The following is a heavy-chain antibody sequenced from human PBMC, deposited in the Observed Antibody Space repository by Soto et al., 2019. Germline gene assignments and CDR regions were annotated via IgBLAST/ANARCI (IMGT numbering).Heavy chain of an antibody. Sequence: SVKVSCKASGGTFSSYAISWVRQAPGQELEGMGGIIPIFGTANYAQKFQGRVTITADESTSTAYMELSSLRSEDTAVYYCASKATGLRFLEWRNYYGMDVWGQGTTVTVSS. CDR3: ASKATGLRFLEWRNYYGMDV. CDR1: GGTFSSYA. J-gene: IGHJ6*02. D-gene: IGHD3-3*01. V-gene: IGHV1-69*13. CDR2: IIPIFGTA.